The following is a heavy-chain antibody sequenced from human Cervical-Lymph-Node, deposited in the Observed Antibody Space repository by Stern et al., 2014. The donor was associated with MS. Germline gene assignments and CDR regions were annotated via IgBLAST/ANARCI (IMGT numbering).Heavy chain of an antibody. CDR2: IYYSGSL. CDR3: ARQYGSAWDY. D-gene: IGHD3-10*01. V-gene: IGHV4-39*01. CDR1: GDSVSSNSYR. Sequence: QVQLQESGPGLVMPSETLSLTCTVSGDSVSSNSYRWVWIRQPPGKGLEWIGSIYYSGSLYYTPPLKSRVTIPLDPSQNQFSLGLPSVTAADTAVYYCARQYGSAWDYWGQGTLVTVSS. J-gene: IGHJ4*02.